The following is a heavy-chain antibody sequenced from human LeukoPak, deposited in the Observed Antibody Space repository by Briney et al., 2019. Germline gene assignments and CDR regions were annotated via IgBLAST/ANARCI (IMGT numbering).Heavy chain of an antibody. J-gene: IGHJ4*02. CDR1: GFTFSSYS. D-gene: IGHD6-19*01. V-gene: IGHV3-21*01. CDR2: ISSSSSYI. CDR3: ALIAVAGTGSLDY. Sequence: GGSLRLSCAASGFTFSSYSMNWVRQAPGKGLEWVSSISSSSSYIYYADSVKGRFTISRDNAKNSLYLQMNSLRAEDTAVYYCALIAVAGTGSLDYWGQGTLVTVSS.